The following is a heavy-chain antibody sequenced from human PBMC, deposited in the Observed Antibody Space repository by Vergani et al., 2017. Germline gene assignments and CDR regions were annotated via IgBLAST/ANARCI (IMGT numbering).Heavy chain of an antibody. J-gene: IGHJ4*02. D-gene: IGHD3-22*01. CDR2: ISAYNGNT. CDR1: GYTFTSYG. CDR3: ARDQYYYDSSGYVAADY. V-gene: IGHV1-18*04. Sequence: QVQLVQSGAEVKKPGASVKVSCKASGYTFTSYGISWVRQAPGQGLEWMGWISAYNGNTNYAQKLQGRVTMTTDTSTSTDYMELRSLRSDDTAVYYCARDQYYYDSSGYVAADYWGQGTLVTVSS.